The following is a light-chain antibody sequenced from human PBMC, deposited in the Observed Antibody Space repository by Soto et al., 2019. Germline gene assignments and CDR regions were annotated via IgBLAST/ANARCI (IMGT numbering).Light chain of an antibody. J-gene: IGLJ1*01. V-gene: IGLV2-18*01. CDR3: RLYTTDSTYV. CDR2: EVN. Sequence: QSALTQPPSVSGSPGQSVTISCTGTSSDFNNYNRVSWYQRPPGTGPKLIIFEVNNRPSGVPDRFSGSKSGNTASLTISGLQAEDEGEYYCRLYTTDSTYVFGPGTKVTVL. CDR1: SSDFNNYNR.